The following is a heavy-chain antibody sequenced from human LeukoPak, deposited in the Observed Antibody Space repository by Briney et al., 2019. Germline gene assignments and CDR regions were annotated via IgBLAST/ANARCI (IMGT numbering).Heavy chain of an antibody. V-gene: IGHV1-18*01. J-gene: IGHJ4*02. CDR2: ISAYNGNT. CDR1: GYTFTSYG. Sequence: EASVKVSCKASGYTFTSYGISWVRQAPGQGLEWMGWISAYNGNTNYAQKLQGRVTMTTDTSTSTAYMELRSLRSDDTAVYYCARDFGYSGYEHFDYWGQGTLVTVSS. CDR3: ARDFGYSGYEHFDY. D-gene: IGHD5-12*01.